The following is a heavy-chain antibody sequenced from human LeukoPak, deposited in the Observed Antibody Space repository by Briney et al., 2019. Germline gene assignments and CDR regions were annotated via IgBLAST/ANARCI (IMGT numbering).Heavy chain of an antibody. CDR3: AKYHCSSTACYYFDY. J-gene: IGHJ4*02. Sequence: SETLSLTCTVSGGSIGGSYWSWIRQPPGRGLEWIGYIHYSGSTNYNPSLKSRVTMSVDTSKNQFSLKLSSVTAADTAVYYCAKYHCSSTACYYFDYWGQGTLVTVSS. CDR1: GGSIGGSY. V-gene: IGHV4-59*01. D-gene: IGHD2-2*01. CDR2: IHYSGST.